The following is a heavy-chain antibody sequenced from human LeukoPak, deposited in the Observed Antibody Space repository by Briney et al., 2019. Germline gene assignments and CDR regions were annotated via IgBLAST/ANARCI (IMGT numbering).Heavy chain of an antibody. CDR1: GFTFSSYG. D-gene: IGHD3-9*01. CDR2: IRYDGSNK. Sequence: GGSLRLSCAASGFTFSSYGMHWVRQAPGKGLEWVAFIRYDGSNKYYADSVKGRFTISRDNSKNTLYLQMNSLRAEDTAVYYCAKDANYDILTGYSSAALDYWGQGTLVTVSS. CDR3: AKDANYDILTGYSSAALDY. V-gene: IGHV3-30*02. J-gene: IGHJ4*02.